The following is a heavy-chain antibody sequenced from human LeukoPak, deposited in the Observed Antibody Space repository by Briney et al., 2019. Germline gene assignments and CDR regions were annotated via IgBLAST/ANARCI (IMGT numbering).Heavy chain of an antibody. Sequence: SETLSLTCTVSGGSISSSSYYWGWIRQPPGKGLEWIGSIYYSGSTYYNPSLKSRVTISVDTSKNQFSLKLSSVTAADTAVYYCARRATGYSSGWHLFDYWGQGTLVTVSS. D-gene: IGHD6-19*01. V-gene: IGHV4-39*01. CDR2: IYYSGST. CDR3: ARRATGYSSGWHLFDY. CDR1: GGSISSSSYY. J-gene: IGHJ4*02.